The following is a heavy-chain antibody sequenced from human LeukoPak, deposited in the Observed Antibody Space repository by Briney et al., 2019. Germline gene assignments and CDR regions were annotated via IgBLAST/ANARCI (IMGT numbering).Heavy chain of an antibody. Sequence: GGSLRLSCAASGFSISTWMHWVRQAPGKGLVWVSRMNSDGTSTSYADSVKGRFTISRDSAKNSLYLQMNSLRAEDTAVYYCARIGYSYGPLGYYYYMDVWGKGTTVTISS. V-gene: IGHV3-74*01. J-gene: IGHJ6*03. CDR1: GFSISTW. D-gene: IGHD5-18*01. CDR2: MNSDGTST. CDR3: ARIGYSYGPLGYYYYMDV.